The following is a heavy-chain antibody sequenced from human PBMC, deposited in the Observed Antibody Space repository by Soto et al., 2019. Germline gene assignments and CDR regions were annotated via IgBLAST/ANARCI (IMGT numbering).Heavy chain of an antibody. CDR2: IWYDGSNK. D-gene: IGHD2-15*01. V-gene: IGHV3-33*01. Sequence: QVQLVESGGGVVQPGRSLRLSCAASGFTFSSYGMHWVRQAPGKGLEWVAVIWYDGSNKYYADSVKGRFTISRDNSRNTLYRQINSLRAEDTAVYYCAGDGGSYCSGGSGYSFQHWGQGTLVTVSS. CDR3: AGDGGSYCSGGSGYSFQH. CDR1: GFTFSSYG. J-gene: IGHJ1*01.